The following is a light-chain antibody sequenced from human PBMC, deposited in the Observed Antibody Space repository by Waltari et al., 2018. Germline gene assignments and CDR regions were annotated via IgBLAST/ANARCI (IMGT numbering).Light chain of an antibody. CDR3: SSYTSSSTLVV. CDR2: DVS. J-gene: IGLJ1*01. V-gene: IGLV2-14*03. Sequence: QSALTQPASLSGSPGQWITISCPGTSSEIGNYTYVSWYQQHPGTAPKLMIYDVSNRPSGVSNRFSGSKSGNTASLTISGLQAEDEAVYYCSSYTSSSTLVVFGTGTKVTVL. CDR1: SSEIGNYTY.